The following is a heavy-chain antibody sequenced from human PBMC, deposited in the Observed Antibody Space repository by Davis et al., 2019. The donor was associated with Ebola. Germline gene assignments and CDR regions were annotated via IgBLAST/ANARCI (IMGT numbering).Heavy chain of an antibody. Sequence: PSETLSLTCTVSGGSISSYYWSWIRQPAGKGLEWIGRIYTSGSTNYNPSLKSRVTISVDTSKNQFSLKLSSVTAADTAVYYCAGGDCSSTSCYPESYYYYMDVWGKGTTVTVSS. CDR2: IYTSGST. V-gene: IGHV4-4*07. CDR1: GGSISSYY. CDR3: AGGDCSSTSCYPESYYYYMDV. D-gene: IGHD2-2*01. J-gene: IGHJ6*03.